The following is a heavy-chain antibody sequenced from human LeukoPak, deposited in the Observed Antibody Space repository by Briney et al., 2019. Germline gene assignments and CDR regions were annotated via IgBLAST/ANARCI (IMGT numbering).Heavy chain of an antibody. CDR3: GIVSCGGSCYSFYGTFDI. D-gene: IGHD2-15*01. J-gene: IGHJ3*02. CDR1: GCTFSSYA. CDR2: IIPIFGTT. Sequence: SVKVSCKASGCTFSSYAISWVRQAPGQGLEWMGGIIPIFGTTNYAQKFQARVTITADESTSTAYMEMSSLRSEDTPVYYCGIVSCGGSCYSFYGTFDIWGQGTMVTVSS. V-gene: IGHV1-69*13.